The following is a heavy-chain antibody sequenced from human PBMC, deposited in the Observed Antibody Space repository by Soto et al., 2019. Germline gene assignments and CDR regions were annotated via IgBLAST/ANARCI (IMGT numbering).Heavy chain of an antibody. V-gene: IGHV1-69*13. CDR3: ARGSDGYSSGWYPDYYYYGMDV. D-gene: IGHD6-19*01. Sequence: SVKVSGKASGCTFSSYAISCVRQAPGQVLEWMGGIIPIFGTANYAQKFQGRVTITADESTSTAYMELSSLRSEDTAVYYCARGSDGYSSGWYPDYYYYGMDVWGQGTTVTVSS. CDR1: GCTFSSYA. CDR2: IIPIFGTA. J-gene: IGHJ6*02.